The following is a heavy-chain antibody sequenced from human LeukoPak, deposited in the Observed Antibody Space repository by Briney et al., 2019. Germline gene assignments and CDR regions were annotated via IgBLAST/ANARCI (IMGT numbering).Heavy chain of an antibody. V-gene: IGHV4-61*02. J-gene: IGHJ4*02. Sequence: SQTLSLTCTVSGGSIGSGSYYWSWIRQPAGKGLEWIGRIYTSGSTNYNPSLKSRVTISVDTSKNQFSLKLSSVTAADTAVYYCARAGWELSVGLDYWGQGTLVTVSS. CDR2: IYTSGST. CDR1: GGSIGSGSYY. CDR3: ARAGWELSVGLDY. D-gene: IGHD1-26*01.